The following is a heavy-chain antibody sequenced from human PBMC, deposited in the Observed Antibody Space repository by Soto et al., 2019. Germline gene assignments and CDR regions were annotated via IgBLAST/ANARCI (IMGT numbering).Heavy chain of an antibody. CDR2: IIPIFGTA. CDR1: GGTFSRHA. Sequence: QVQLVQSGAEVRKPGSSVKVSCKASGGTFSRHAISWVRQAPGQGLEWMGGIIPIFGTANHAQKFQGRVTSFADESTSTAYMELSSMRSEDTAIYYCARGWGYDSNDYYYAYWGQGTLVIVSS. CDR3: ARGWGYDSNDYYYAY. J-gene: IGHJ4*02. D-gene: IGHD3-22*01. V-gene: IGHV1-69*01.